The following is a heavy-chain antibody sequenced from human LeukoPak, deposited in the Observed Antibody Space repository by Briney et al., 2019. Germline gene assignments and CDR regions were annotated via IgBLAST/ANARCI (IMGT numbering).Heavy chain of an antibody. CDR2: VIPILDTT. J-gene: IGHJ6*03. V-gene: IGHV1-69*04. CDR1: GGSFGSYA. CDR3: ARQDYAYFYMDV. Sequence: SVKVSCKASGGSFGSYAISWVRQAPGQGLEWMGRVIPILDTTNYAQKFQGRVTITADKSTSTAYMEVSSLRSDDTAMYYCARQDYAYFYMDVWGEGTTITAS.